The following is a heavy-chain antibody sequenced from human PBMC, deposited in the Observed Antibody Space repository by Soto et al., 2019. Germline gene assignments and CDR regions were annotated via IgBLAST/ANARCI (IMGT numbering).Heavy chain of an antibody. D-gene: IGHD3-10*01. CDR3: ARVRYHYRSGSYYDGGYSFDS. V-gene: IGHV1-69*02. Sequence: QVQLVQSGAEVKKPGSSVKVSCKASGGTLSSYTFTWVRQAPGQGLEWMGRINPLVGLANYAQKFQGSITITVDKSTSTAYMELSSLRSEDTAVYYCARVRYHYRSGSYYDGGYSFDSWGQGDLVTVSS. CDR1: GGTLSSYT. J-gene: IGHJ4*02. CDR2: INPLVGLA.